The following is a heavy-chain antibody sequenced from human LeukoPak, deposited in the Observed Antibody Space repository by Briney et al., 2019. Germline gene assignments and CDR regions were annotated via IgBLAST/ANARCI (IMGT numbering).Heavy chain of an antibody. CDR3: ARGLSAIVY. CDR2: INHSGST. J-gene: IGHJ4*02. D-gene: IGHD2-15*01. CDR1: GGSISSGGYY. Sequence: SQTLSLTCTVSGGSISSGGYYWSWIRQPPGKGLEWIGEINHSGSTNYNPSLKSRVTISVDTSKNQFSLKLSSVTAADTAVYYCARGLSAIVYWGQGTLVTVSS. V-gene: IGHV4-30-2*01.